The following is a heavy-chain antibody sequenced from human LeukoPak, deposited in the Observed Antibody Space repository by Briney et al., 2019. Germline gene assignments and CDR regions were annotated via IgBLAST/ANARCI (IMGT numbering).Heavy chain of an antibody. V-gene: IGHV3-23*01. J-gene: IGHJ4*02. D-gene: IGHD4-17*01. CDR3: AKDWTTVVTPDPDY. Sequence: GGSLRLSCAASGCTFSSYAMSWVRQAPGKGLEWVSAISGSGGSTYYADSVKGRFTISRDNSKNTLYLQMNSLRAEDTAVYYCAKDWTTVVTPDPDYWGQGTLVTVSS. CDR2: ISGSGGST. CDR1: GCTFSSYA.